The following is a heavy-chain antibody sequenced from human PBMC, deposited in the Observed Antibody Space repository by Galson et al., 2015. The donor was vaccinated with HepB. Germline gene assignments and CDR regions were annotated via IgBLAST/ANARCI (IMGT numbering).Heavy chain of an antibody. CDR2: INHSGST. V-gene: IGHV4-34*01. CDR1: GGSFSGYY. Sequence: ETLSLTCAVYGGSFSGYYWSWIRQPPGKGLEWIGEINHSGSTNYNPSLKSRVTISVDTSKNQFSLKLSSVTAADTAVYYCARQRGWIVVVPAATNYYMDVWGKGTTVTVSS. J-gene: IGHJ6*03. CDR3: ARQRGWIVVVPAATNYYMDV. D-gene: IGHD2-2*01.